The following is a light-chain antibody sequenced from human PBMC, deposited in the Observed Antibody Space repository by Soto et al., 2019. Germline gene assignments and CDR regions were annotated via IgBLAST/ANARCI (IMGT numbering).Light chain of an antibody. CDR1: QDIRNE. CDR3: LQDNKYPRT. Sequence: AIQMTQSPSSLSAFVGDRVTITCRASQDIRNELGWYQQRPGKAPKLLIYAASTLESGVPLRFSASGAGTDFTLSISSLRPEDVATYSCLQDNKYPRTFGQGTKVES. CDR2: AAS. J-gene: IGKJ1*01. V-gene: IGKV1-6*01.